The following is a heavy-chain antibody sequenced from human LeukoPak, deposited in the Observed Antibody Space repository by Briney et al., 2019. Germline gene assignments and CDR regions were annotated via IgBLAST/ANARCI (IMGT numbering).Heavy chain of an antibody. CDR3: ARVPRCGSGGSCPFQTYYYYGMDV. J-gene: IGHJ6*02. Sequence: ASVTVSCKASGYTFTGYYMHWVRQAPGQGVEWMGWINPNSGGTNYAQNFQGSVTMTRDTSISTAYMELSRLRSDDTAVYYCARVPRCGSGGSCPFQTYYYYGMDVWGQGTTVTVSS. CDR1: GYTFTGYY. CDR2: INPNSGGT. D-gene: IGHD2-15*01. V-gene: IGHV1-2*02.